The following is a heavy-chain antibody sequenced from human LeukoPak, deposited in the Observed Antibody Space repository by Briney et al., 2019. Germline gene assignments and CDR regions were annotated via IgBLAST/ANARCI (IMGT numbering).Heavy chain of an antibody. J-gene: IGHJ3*02. CDR1: GFTFDDYA. Sequence: GGSLRLSCAASGFTFDDYAMHWVRQAPGKGLEWVSGISWNSGSIGYADSVKGRFTVPRDNAKNSLYLQMNSLRAEDTALYYCAKLGSNWNYSPSAFDIWGQGTMVTVSS. V-gene: IGHV3-9*01. D-gene: IGHD1-7*01. CDR2: ISWNSGSI. CDR3: AKLGSNWNYSPSAFDI.